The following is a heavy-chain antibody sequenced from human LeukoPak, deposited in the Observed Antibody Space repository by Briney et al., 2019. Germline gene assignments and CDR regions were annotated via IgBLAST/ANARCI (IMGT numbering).Heavy chain of an antibody. V-gene: IGHV4-39*07. J-gene: IGHJ4*02. CDR1: GGSISSSSYY. CDR2: IYYAGST. Sequence: PSETLSLTCTVSGGSISSSSYYWRWIRQPPGKGLEWIGTIYYAGSTYYNPSLKSRVTISVDTSKNQFSLKLSSVTAADTAVYYCARTGGWYSYFDYWGQGTLVTVSS. D-gene: IGHD6-19*01. CDR3: ARTGGWYSYFDY.